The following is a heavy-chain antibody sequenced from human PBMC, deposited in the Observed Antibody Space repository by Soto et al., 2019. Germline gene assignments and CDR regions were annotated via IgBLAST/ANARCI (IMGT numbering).Heavy chain of an antibody. Sequence: GGSLRLSCTASGFSFRAYAMHWARQAPGKGLEWLSAISYNGGSTYYADSVQGRFTISRDNSLNTLYLQLTSLRDADTALYYSARSVVVVFSDAFDLWGQGTMVTVSS. CDR1: GFSFRAYA. V-gene: IGHV3-23*01. J-gene: IGHJ3*01. CDR3: ARSVVVVFSDAFDL. CDR2: ISYNGGST. D-gene: IGHD2-15*01.